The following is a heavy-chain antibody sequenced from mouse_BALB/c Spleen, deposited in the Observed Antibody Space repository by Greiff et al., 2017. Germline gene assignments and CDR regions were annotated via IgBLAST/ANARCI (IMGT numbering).Heavy chain of an antibody. Sequence: EVQVVESGGGLVQPGGSLKLSCAASGFTFSSYTMSWVRQTPEKRLEWVAYISNGGGSTYYPDTVKGRFTISRDNAKNTLYLQMSSLKSEDTAMYYCARHWGPEAYYYAMDDWGQGTSVTVSS. CDR3: ARHWGPEAYYYAMDD. V-gene: IGHV5-12-2*01. CDR2: ISNGGGST. J-gene: IGHJ4*01. CDR1: GFTFSSYT.